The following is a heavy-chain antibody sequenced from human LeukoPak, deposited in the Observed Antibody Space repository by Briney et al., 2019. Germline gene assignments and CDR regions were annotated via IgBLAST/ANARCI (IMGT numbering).Heavy chain of an antibody. V-gene: IGHV3-74*01. J-gene: IGHJ6*02. CDR2: INSDGSSA. D-gene: IGHD6-19*01. CDR3: ARGMWLARGMDV. Sequence: GGSLRLSCAASGFTFSSYWMHWVRQAPGKGLVWVSRINSDGSSASYADSVKGRFTISRDNAKNTLYLQMNSLRAEDTAVYYCARGMWLARGMDVWGQGTTVTVSS. CDR1: GFTFSSYW.